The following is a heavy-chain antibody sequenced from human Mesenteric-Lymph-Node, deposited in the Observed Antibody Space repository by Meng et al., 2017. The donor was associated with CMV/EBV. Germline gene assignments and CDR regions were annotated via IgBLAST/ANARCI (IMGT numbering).Heavy chain of an antibody. CDR1: GPFSSYA. J-gene: IGHJ4*02. Sequence: GPFSSYAISWVRQAPGQGLEWMGRIIPILGIANYAQRFQGRVTITADKSTSTAYMELSSLRSEDTAVYYCARERYCSGGSCYPDFDYWGQGTLVTVSS. D-gene: IGHD2-15*01. CDR2: IIPILGIA. V-gene: IGHV1-69*04. CDR3: ARERYCSGGSCYPDFDY.